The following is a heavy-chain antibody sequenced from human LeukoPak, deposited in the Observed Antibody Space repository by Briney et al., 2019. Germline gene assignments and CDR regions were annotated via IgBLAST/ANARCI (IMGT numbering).Heavy chain of an antibody. J-gene: IGHJ5*02. CDR2: IYTSVST. Sequence: SETLSLTCTVSGGSISSYYWSWIRQPAGKGLEWIGRIYTSVSTNYNPSLKSRVTMSVDTSKNQFSLKLSSVTAADTAVYYCARERIAAAGTLIWFDPWGQGTLVTVSS. V-gene: IGHV4-4*07. CDR1: GGSISSYY. D-gene: IGHD6-13*01. CDR3: ARERIAAAGTLIWFDP.